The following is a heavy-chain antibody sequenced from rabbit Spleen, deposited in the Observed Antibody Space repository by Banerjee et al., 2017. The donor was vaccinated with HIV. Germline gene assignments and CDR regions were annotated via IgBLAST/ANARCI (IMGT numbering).Heavy chain of an antibody. CDR1: GFTISGYW. J-gene: IGHJ4*01. D-gene: IGHD8-1*01. CDR3: ARNLENYAGSSYLDL. Sequence: QEQLVESGGGLVQPGGSLKISCKAFGFTISGYWMNWVRQAPGKGLEWIGIIYVSSGSTWYASWVNGRFTISRSTSLNTVDLKMTSLTAADTATYFCARNLENYAGSSYLDLWGPGTLVTVS. CDR2: IYVSSGST. V-gene: IGHV1S43*01.